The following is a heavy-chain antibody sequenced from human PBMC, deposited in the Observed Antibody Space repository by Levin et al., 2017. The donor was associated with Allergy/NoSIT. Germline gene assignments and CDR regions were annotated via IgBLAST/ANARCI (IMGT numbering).Heavy chain of an antibody. D-gene: IGHD6-6*01. J-gene: IGHJ4*02. CDR1: SASFSGYY. Sequence: SETLSLTCAVYSASFSGYYWSWIRQPPGKGLEWIGEINHSGSTNYNPSLKSRVTISVDTSKNHFSLKLNSVTAADTAVYYCARGLGARPPFDYWGQGTLVTVSS. CDR3: ARGLGARPPFDY. V-gene: IGHV4-34*01. CDR2: INHSGST.